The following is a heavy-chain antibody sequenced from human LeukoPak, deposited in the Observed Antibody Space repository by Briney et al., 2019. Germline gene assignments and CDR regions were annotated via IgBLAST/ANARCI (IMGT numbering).Heavy chain of an antibody. CDR2: ISYDGGNK. Sequence: GTSLRLSCAASGFSFTSYGMHWVRQAPGKGLEWVAVISYDGGNKYYADSVKGRFTISRDNSKNTLYLQMNSLRVEDTAVYYCAIVPLGAPDYWGQGTLVTVSS. CDR3: AIVPLGAPDY. V-gene: IGHV3-30*03. CDR1: GFSFTSYG. J-gene: IGHJ4*02. D-gene: IGHD3-16*02.